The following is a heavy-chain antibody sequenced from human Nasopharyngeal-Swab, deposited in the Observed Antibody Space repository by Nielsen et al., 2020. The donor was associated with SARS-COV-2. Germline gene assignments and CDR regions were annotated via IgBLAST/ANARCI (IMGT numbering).Heavy chain of an antibody. J-gene: IGHJ6*02. D-gene: IGHD3-10*01. V-gene: IGHV3-7*01. CDR1: GFSFSSYS. CDR3: ARRKEILWLGSQRHGMDV. Sequence: GESLKISCATSGFSFSSYSMTWVRQAPGKGLEWVANIKQDGSELYYVDSVKCRFTISRDNAKNSLFLQMNSLRPEDTAVYYCARRKEILWLGSQRHGMDVWGQGTTVTVSS. CDR2: IKQDGSEL.